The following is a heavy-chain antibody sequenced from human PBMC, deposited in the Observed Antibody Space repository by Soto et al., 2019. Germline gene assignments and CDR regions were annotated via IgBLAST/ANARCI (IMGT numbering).Heavy chain of an antibody. CDR3: AREIYDILTGYYGYYGMDV. Sequence: ASVKVSCKASGGTSSSYAISWVRQAPGQGLGWMGGIIPIFGTANYAQKFQGRVTITADESTSTAYMELSSLRSEDTAVYYCAREIYDILTGYYGYYGMDVWGQGTTVTVSS. V-gene: IGHV1-69*13. CDR1: GGTSSSYA. CDR2: IIPIFGTA. J-gene: IGHJ6*02. D-gene: IGHD3-9*01.